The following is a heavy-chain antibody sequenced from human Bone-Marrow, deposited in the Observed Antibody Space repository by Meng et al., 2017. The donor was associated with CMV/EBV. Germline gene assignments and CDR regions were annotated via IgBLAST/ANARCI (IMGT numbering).Heavy chain of an antibody. CDR3: ARGGCSSTSCYIEGYYYYYYGMDV. J-gene: IGHJ6*02. V-gene: IGHV4-39*07. D-gene: IGHD2-2*02. Sequence: ESLKISCTVSGGSISSGSYFWGWIRQPPGKGLEWIGTIYYSGSTYYNPSLKSRVTISIDTSKNQFSLKLSSVTAADTAVYYCARGGCSSTSCYIEGYYYYYYGMDVWGQGTTVAVSS. CDR1: GGSISSGSYF. CDR2: IYYSGST.